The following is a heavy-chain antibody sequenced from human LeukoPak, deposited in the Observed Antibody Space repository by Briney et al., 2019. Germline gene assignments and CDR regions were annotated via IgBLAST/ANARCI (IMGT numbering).Heavy chain of an antibody. CDR1: GGSISSFY. Sequence: SETLSLTCTVSGGSISSFYWGWIRQPPGKGLEWIGSLYYSVSTYYNPSLESRVTISVDTSKNQFSLKMSSVTAADTAVYYCARRSPDSSGYYSVDYWGQGTLVTVSS. J-gene: IGHJ4*02. CDR3: ARRSPDSSGYYSVDY. D-gene: IGHD3-22*01. V-gene: IGHV4-39*01. CDR2: LYYSVST.